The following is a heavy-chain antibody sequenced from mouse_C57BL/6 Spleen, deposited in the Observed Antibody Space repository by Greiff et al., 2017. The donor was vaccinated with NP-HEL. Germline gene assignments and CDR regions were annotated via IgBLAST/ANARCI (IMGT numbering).Heavy chain of an antibody. V-gene: IGHV5-6*01. CDR3: ARQLRPHDY. Sequence: EVQGVESGGDLVKPGGSLKLSCAASGFTFSSYGMSWVRQTPDKRLEWVATISSGGSYTYYPDSVKGRFTISRDNAKNTLYLQMSSLKSEDTAMDYCARQLRPHDYWGQGATLTVSS. D-gene: IGHD3-2*02. CDR1: GFTFSSYG. CDR2: ISSGGSYT. J-gene: IGHJ2*01.